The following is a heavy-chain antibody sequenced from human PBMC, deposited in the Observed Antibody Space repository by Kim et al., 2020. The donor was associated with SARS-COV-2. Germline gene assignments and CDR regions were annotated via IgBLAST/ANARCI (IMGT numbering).Heavy chain of an antibody. V-gene: IGHV4-31*03. CDR3: ASHIAASALGAFDI. CDR1: GGSISSGGYY. J-gene: IGHJ3*02. CDR2: IYYSGST. D-gene: IGHD6-13*01. Sequence: SETLSLTCTVSGGSISSGGYYCSWIRQHPGKGLEWIGYIYYSGSTYYNPSLKSRVTISVDTSKNQFSLKLSSVTAADTAVYYCASHIAASALGAFDIWGQGKMVTVPS.